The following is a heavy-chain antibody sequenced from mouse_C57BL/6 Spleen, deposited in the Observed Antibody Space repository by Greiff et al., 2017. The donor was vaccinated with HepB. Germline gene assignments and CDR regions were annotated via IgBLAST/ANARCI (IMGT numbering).Heavy chain of an antibody. Sequence: QVQLQQSGPGLVQPSQSLSITCTVSGFSLTSYGVHWVRQSPGKGLEWLGVIWRGGSTDYNAAFMSRLSITKDNSKSQVFFKMNSLQADDTATYYCAKENYGYDEGFYFDYWGQGTTLTVSS. CDR2: IWRGGST. CDR1: GFSLTSYG. CDR3: AKENYGYDEGFYFDY. V-gene: IGHV2-5*01. D-gene: IGHD2-2*01. J-gene: IGHJ2*01.